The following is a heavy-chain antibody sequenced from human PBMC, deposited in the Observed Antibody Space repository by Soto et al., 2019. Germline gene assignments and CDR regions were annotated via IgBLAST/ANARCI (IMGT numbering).Heavy chain of an antibody. CDR3: ARGRRGYYYGSGSYTY. V-gene: IGHV4-34*01. CDR1: GGSISSYY. CDR2: INHSGST. Sequence: QVQLQESGPGLVKPSETLSLTCTVSGGSISSYYWSWIRQPPGKGLEWIGEINHSGSTNYNPSLKSRVTISVDTSKNQFSLKLSSVTAADTAVYYCARGRRGYYYGSGSYTYWGQGTLVTVSS. D-gene: IGHD3-10*01. J-gene: IGHJ4*02.